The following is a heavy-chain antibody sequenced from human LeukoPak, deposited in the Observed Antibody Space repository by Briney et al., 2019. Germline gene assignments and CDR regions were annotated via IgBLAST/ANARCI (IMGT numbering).Heavy chain of an antibody. V-gene: IGHV3-23*01. CDR2: ISSSGVET. Sequence: GGSLRLSCAASAFTFTSIAMSWVRQPPGKGLEWVSTISSSGVETYYANSVKCRFTISRDNSKNTVYLQMNSLRAEDTAIYYCAKHSHDGSAPYYEGQLDYWGQGTLVTVSS. CDR3: AKHSHDGSAPYYEGQLDY. D-gene: IGHD3-22*01. CDR1: AFTFTSIA. J-gene: IGHJ4*02.